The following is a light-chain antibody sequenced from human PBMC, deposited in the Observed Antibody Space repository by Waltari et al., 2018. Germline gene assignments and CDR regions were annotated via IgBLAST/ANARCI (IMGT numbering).Light chain of an antibody. CDR2: EVN. Sequence: QSALTQPASVSGSPGQSITISCTGTSSDVGASNLISWYQQHPGKAPTLMIYEVNKRPSGVSTRFSGSKSDNTAALTISGLQAEDESDYYCCSYAGRSTLVFGGGTNLTVL. CDR3: CSYAGRSTLV. CDR1: SSDVGASNL. V-gene: IGLV2-23*02. J-gene: IGLJ3*02.